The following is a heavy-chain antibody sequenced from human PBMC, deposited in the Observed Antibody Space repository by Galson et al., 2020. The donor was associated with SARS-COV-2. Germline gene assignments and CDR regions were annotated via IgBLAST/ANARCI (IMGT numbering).Heavy chain of an antibody. J-gene: IGHJ4*02. CDR2: ISYNGSNT. V-gene: IGHV3-30*04. Sequence: GESLKISCPASGFTFSIYAMHWVRQAPGKRVEWVALISYNGSNTYYADSVKGRFTISRDDSENTLYLQMNSLRAEDTAVYYCASPRYHYGSGTTSPFDYWGQGTLVTVSS. CDR1: GFTFSIYA. D-gene: IGHD3-10*01. CDR3: ASPRYHYGSGTTSPFDY.